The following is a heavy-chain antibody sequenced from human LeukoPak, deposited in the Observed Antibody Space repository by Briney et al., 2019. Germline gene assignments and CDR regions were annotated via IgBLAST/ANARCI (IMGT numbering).Heavy chain of an antibody. V-gene: IGHV4-59*01. J-gene: IGHJ4*02. Sequence: SETLSLTCTVSGGSISAYYWSWIRQPPGKGLEWTAYIHYSGTTNYYPSLKSRVIIALDTSKNQFSLKLNSVTAADTAVYYCARRRGGYYDSSGSFDYWGQGTLVTVSS. CDR1: GGSISAYY. CDR3: ARRRGGYYDSSGSFDY. D-gene: IGHD3-22*01. CDR2: IHYSGTT.